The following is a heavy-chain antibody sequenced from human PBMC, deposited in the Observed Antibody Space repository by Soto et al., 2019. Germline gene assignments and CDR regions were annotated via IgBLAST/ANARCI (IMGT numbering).Heavy chain of an antibody. CDR2: INSDGSST. V-gene: IGHV3-74*01. Sequence: EVQLVESGGGLVQPGGSLRLSCAASGFTFSSYWMHWVRQAPGKGLVWVSRINSDGSSTSYADSVKGRFTISRDNAKNTLYLQMNSLRAEDTAVYYCARGWSYGYDGAFDIWGQGTMVTVSS. CDR1: GFTFSSYW. D-gene: IGHD5-18*01. J-gene: IGHJ3*02. CDR3: ARGWSYGYDGAFDI.